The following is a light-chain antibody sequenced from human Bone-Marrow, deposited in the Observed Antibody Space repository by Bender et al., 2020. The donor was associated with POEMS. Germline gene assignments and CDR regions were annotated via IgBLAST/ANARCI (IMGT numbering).Light chain of an antibody. CDR1: SSDVGGYNF. J-gene: IGLJ1*01. CDR2: EVS. Sequence: QSALTQPPSASGSPGQSVTISCTGTSSDVGGYNFVSWYQQHPGKAPKLLISEVSKRPSGVPDRFSGSKSGNTASLTVSGLQAEDEADYYCSSYAGTKLVFGTGTKVTVL. CDR3: SSYAGTKLV. V-gene: IGLV2-8*01.